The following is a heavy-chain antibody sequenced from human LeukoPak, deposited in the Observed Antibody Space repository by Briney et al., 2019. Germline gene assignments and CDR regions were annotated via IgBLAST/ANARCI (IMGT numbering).Heavy chain of an antibody. Sequence: KPSETLSLTCAVYGGSFSGYYWSSIRQPPGKGLEWIGEINQSGSTNYNPSLKSRVTISVDTSKNQFSLKLSSVTAADTAVYYCARDPTHRRYCSSTSCYMLGWFDPWGQGTLVTVSS. J-gene: IGHJ5*02. CDR1: GGSFSGYY. CDR2: INQSGST. V-gene: IGHV4-34*01. CDR3: ARDPTHRRYCSSTSCYMLGWFDP. D-gene: IGHD2-2*02.